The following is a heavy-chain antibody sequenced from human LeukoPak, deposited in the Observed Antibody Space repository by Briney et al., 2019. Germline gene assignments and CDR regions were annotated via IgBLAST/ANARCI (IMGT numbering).Heavy chain of an antibody. J-gene: IGHJ6*02. CDR1: GGTFSIYA. CDR3: GAAAGVRNYYYYGMDV. V-gene: IGHV1-69*13. CDR2: IIPIFGTA. Sequence: GASVTVSCTASGGTFSIYAISWVRQAPGQGLEWMGGIIPIFGTANYAQKFQGRVTITADESTSTAYMELSSLRSEDTAVYYCGAAAGVRNYYYYGMDVWGQGTTVTVSS. D-gene: IGHD6-13*01.